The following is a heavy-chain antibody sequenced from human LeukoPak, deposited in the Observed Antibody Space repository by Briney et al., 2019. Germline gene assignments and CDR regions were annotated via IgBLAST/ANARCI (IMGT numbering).Heavy chain of an antibody. D-gene: IGHD3-22*01. CDR2: IYYTGNS. CDR1: GVSLRGYY. Sequence: SETLSLTCSVSGVSLRGYYWSWIRQPPGKGLEWIGYIYYTGNSNYNPSLRGRVTISIDTSKTLFSLKVRSVTAADTAMYYCARGGSGYPFDYWGQGAPVIVSS. J-gene: IGHJ4*02. V-gene: IGHV4-59*01. CDR3: ARGGSGYPFDY.